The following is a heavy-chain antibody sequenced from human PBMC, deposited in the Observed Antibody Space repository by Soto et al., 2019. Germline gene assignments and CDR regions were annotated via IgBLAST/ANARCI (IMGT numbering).Heavy chain of an antibody. Sequence: EVQLLESGGGLVQPGGSLRLSCAASGFTFSSYAMSWVRQAPGKGLEWVAVISGSGDSTYYADSVKGRFTISRGNSKNTLYLQMNSLRAEDTAVYYCAKRGSGSQFDYWGQGTRVTVSS. CDR3: AKRGSGSQFDY. V-gene: IGHV3-23*01. CDR2: ISGSGDST. J-gene: IGHJ4*02. D-gene: IGHD1-26*01. CDR1: GFTFSSYA.